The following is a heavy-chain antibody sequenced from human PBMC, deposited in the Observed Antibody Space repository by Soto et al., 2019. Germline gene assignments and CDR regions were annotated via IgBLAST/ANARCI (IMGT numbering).Heavy chain of an antibody. CDR1: GFTFSSYA. J-gene: IGHJ4*02. CDR3: AKDLGLYCSSTSCYFIGAVDY. CDR2: ISGSGGST. D-gene: IGHD2-2*01. Sequence: PVGSLRLSCAASGFTFSSYAMSWVRQAPGKGLEWVSAISGSGGSTYYADSVKGRFTISRDNSKNTLYLQMNSLRAEDTAVYYCAKDLGLYCSSTSCYFIGAVDYWGQGTLVTVSS. V-gene: IGHV3-23*01.